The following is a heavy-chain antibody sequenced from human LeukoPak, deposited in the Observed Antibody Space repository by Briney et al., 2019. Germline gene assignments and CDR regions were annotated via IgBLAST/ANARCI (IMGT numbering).Heavy chain of an antibody. CDR2: ISWNSGSI. J-gene: IGHJ4*02. CDR1: GFTFDDYA. V-gene: IGHV3-9*01. CDR3: AKDMSSQYSSSWYFDY. Sequence: GGSLRLSCAASGFTFDDYAMHWVRQAPGKGLEWVSGISWNSGSIVYADSVKGRFTISRDNAKNSLYLQMNSLRAEDTALYYCAKDMSSQYSSSWYFDYWGQGTPVTVSS. D-gene: IGHD6-13*01.